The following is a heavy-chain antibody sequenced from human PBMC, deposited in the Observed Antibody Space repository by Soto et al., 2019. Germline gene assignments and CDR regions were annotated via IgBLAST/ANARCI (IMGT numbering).Heavy chain of an antibody. CDR2: ISGRGGNT. V-gene: IGHV3-23*01. D-gene: IGHD2-15*01. CDR1: GFTFSNYA. CDR3: AKAGCSGGTCYLYYFDY. Sequence: GGSLRLSCAASGFTFSNYAMIWVRQAPGKGLEWVSTISGRGGNTYYADSVKGRFTISRDNSRNTLYLQMDSLRVEDSAVYSCAKAGCSGGTCYLYYFDYWGQGALVTVSS. J-gene: IGHJ4*02.